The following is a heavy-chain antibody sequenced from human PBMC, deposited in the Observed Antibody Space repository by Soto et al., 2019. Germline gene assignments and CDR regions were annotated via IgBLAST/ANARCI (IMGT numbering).Heavy chain of an antibody. CDR1: GFTFSNYA. D-gene: IGHD1-26*01. CDR2: ISGSDGST. CDR3: AKDLELPPLGDFDY. Sequence: PGGSLRLSCAASGFTFSNYARTWVRQAPGKGLEWVSGISGSDGSTYYADSVKGRFTISRDSSKNTLYLQINSLRVEDTAVYYCAKDLELPPLGDFDYWGQGTLVTVYS. J-gene: IGHJ4*02. V-gene: IGHV3-23*01.